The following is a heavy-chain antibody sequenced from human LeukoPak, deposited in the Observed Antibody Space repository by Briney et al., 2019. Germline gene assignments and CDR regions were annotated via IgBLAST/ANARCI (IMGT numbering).Heavy chain of an antibody. Sequence: GGSLRLSCAASGFTVSSNYMSWVRQAPGKGLEWVSVIYSGGSTYYADSVKGRFTISRDNSKNTLYLRMDSLRAEDTAVYYCARGDLWFGELSLYFDYWGQGTLVTVSS. CDR3: ARGDLWFGELSLYFDY. CDR1: GFTVSSNY. CDR2: IYSGGST. J-gene: IGHJ4*02. V-gene: IGHV3-53*01. D-gene: IGHD3-10*01.